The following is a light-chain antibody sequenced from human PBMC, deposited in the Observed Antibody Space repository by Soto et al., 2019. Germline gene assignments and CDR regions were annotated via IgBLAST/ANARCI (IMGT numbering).Light chain of an antibody. J-gene: IGLJ2*01. V-gene: IGLV4-69*01. CDR1: SGHSSYA. CDR2: LTSDGSH. Sequence: QPVLTQSPSASASLGASVKLTCTLSSGHSSYAIAWHQQQPEKGPRYLMYLTSDGSHIKGDGIPDRFSGSSSGAERYLTISSLQSEDEADYYCQTWDTGIRVFGGGTKLTVL. CDR3: QTWDTGIRV.